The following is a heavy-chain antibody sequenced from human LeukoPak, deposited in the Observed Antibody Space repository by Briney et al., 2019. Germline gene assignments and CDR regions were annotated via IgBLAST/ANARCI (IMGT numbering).Heavy chain of an antibody. Sequence: PGRSLRLSCTASGFTFGDYAMSWVRQAPGKGLEWVGFIRSKAYGGTTEHAASVKGRFTISRDDSKSIAYLQMNSLRTEDTAVYYCTRLRFLEWLFPDYWGQGTLVTVSS. J-gene: IGHJ4*02. CDR3: TRLRFLEWLFPDY. CDR1: GFTFGDYA. D-gene: IGHD3-3*01. CDR2: IRSKAYGGTT. V-gene: IGHV3-49*04.